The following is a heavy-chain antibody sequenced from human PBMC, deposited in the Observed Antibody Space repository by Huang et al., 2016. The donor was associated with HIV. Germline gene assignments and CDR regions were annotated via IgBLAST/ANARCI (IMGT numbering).Heavy chain of an antibody. CDR1: GFSFDSFN. D-gene: IGHD6-13*01. J-gene: IGHJ4*02. Sequence: EVQLVDSGGGLVKPGGSLRLSCSASGFSFDSFNMFWVRQTPAKGLEEVWSISPSRSFIEYADSVKGRFSISRDNAKNSLYLQMNSLRGEDTAVYYCVKDRGQQLSPFDSWGQGTLVTVSS. CDR3: VKDRGQQLSPFDS. V-gene: IGHV3-21*01. CDR2: ISPSRSFI.